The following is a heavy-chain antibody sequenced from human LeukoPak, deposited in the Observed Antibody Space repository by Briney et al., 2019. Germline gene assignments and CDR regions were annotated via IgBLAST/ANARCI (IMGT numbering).Heavy chain of an antibody. Sequence: RASVKVSCKASGYTFTSYGISWVRQAPGQGLEWMGWISAYNGNTNYAQQLQGRVTMTTDTSTSTAYMELRSLTSDDTAVYYCARDKDDILTGSPLAFGYWGQGTLVTVSS. J-gene: IGHJ4*02. CDR3: ARDKDDILTGSPLAFGY. D-gene: IGHD3-9*01. CDR2: ISAYNGNT. CDR1: GYTFTSYG. V-gene: IGHV1-18*01.